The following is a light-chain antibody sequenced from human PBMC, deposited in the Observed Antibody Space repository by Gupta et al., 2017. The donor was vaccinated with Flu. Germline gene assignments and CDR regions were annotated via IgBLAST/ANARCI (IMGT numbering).Light chain of an antibody. CDR1: NIGTKS. CDR3: QVWDSSSAHPMV. Sequence: SYVLTQPPAVSVAPGQTARITCGGNNIGTKSVHWYQQRPGQAPVLVVYDDTDRPSGIPARFSGSNSGNTATLTIVRVEAGDEADYYCQVWDSSSAHPMVFGGGTNLVVL. V-gene: IGLV3-21*02. J-gene: IGLJ3*02. CDR2: DDT.